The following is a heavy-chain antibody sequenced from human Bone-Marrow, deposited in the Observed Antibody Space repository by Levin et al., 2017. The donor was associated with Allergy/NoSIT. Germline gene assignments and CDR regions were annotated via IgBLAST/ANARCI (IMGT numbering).Heavy chain of an antibody. D-gene: IGHD5-18*01. V-gene: IGHV3-11*01. CDR2: ISSSGSTI. CDR1: GFTFSDYY. Sequence: GGSLRLSCAASGFTFSDYYMSWIRQAPGKGLEWVSYISSSGSTIYYADSVKGRFTISRDNAKNSLYLQMNSLRAEDTAVYYCARDRIQLWLRAPKGGYYFDYWGQGTLVTVSS. J-gene: IGHJ4*02. CDR3: ARDRIQLWLRAPKGGYYFDY.